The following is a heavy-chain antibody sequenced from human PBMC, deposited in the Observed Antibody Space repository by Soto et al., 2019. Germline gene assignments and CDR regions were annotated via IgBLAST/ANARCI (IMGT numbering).Heavy chain of an antibody. CDR2: INAGNGNT. V-gene: IGHV1-3*01. CDR3: ARDRAVWALGYYYYGMDV. J-gene: IGHJ6*02. CDR1: GYTFTSYA. D-gene: IGHD7-27*01. Sequence: GASVKVSCKASGYTFTSYAMHWVRQAPGQRLEWMGWINAGNGNTKYSQKFQGRVTITRDTSISTAYMELSRLRSDDTAVYYCARDRAVWALGYYYYGMDVWGQGTTVTVSS.